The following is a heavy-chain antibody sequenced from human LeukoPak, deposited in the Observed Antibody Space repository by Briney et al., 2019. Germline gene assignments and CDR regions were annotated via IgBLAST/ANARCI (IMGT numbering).Heavy chain of an antibody. D-gene: IGHD3-3*01. J-gene: IGHJ4*02. CDR3: ARAPGWSAIDY. Sequence: PSETLSLTCTVSGGSISSYYWSWIRQPPGKGLEWIGYIYYSGSTNYNPSLKSRVTISVDTSKNQFSLKLSSVTAADTAVYYCARAPGWSAIDYWGQGTLVTVSS. V-gene: IGHV4-59*01. CDR1: GGSISSYY. CDR2: IYYSGST.